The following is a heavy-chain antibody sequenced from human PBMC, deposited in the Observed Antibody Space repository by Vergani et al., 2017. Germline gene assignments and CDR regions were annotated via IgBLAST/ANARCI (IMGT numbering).Heavy chain of an antibody. D-gene: IGHD1-26*01. CDR3: ARELGRGRSGSYYYFDY. CDR1: GGTFSSYA. J-gene: IGHJ4*02. CDR2: IIPILGIA. V-gene: IGHV1-69*09. Sequence: QVQLVQSGAEVKKPGASVKVSCKASGGTFSSYAISWVRQAPGQGLEWMGRIIPILGIANYAQKFQGRVTITADKSTSTAYMELSSLRSEDTAVYYCARELGRGRSGSYYYFDYWGQGTLVTVSS.